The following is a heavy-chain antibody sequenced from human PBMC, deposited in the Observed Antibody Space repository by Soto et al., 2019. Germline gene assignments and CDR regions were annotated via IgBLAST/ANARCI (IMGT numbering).Heavy chain of an antibody. Sequence: ETSVKVSCKDSGGTFSSYTISWVRQAPGQRLEWMGRIIPILGIANYAQKFQGRVTITADKSTSTAYMELSSLRSEDTAVYYCARDRVDCSSTSCYSPATPGLMLYYYYYGMDVWGQGTTVTVSS. D-gene: IGHD2-2*01. CDR3: ARDRVDCSSTSCYSPATPGLMLYYYYYGMDV. CDR2: IIPILGIA. CDR1: GGTFSSYT. V-gene: IGHV1-69*04. J-gene: IGHJ6*02.